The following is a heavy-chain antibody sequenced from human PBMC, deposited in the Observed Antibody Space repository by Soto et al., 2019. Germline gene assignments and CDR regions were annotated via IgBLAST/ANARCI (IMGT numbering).Heavy chain of an antibody. J-gene: IGHJ4*02. D-gene: IGHD5-18*01. CDR3: ASHVDTAMALFDY. CDR2: IYHSGRT. V-gene: IGHV4-39*07. Sequence: PSETLSLTCTVAGGSMTRSGYYWGWIRQPPGKGLEWIGEIYHSGRTYYNPSLKSRVTISVDKSKNQFSLKLSSVTAADTAVYYCASHVDTAMALFDYWGQGTLVTVSS. CDR1: GGSMTRSGYY.